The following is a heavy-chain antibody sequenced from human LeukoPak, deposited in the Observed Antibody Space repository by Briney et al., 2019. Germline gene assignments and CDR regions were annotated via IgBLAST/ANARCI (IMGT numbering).Heavy chain of an antibody. V-gene: IGHV3-33*06. CDR3: AKDRGYSRDEALDY. J-gene: IGHJ4*02. D-gene: IGHD5-12*01. Sequence: GGSLRLSCAASGFTFSSYGMHWVRQAPGKGLEWVAVIWYDGSNKYYADSVKGRFTISRDNSKNTLYLQMSSLRAEDTAVYYCAKDRGYSRDEALDYWGQGTLVTVSS. CDR2: IWYDGSNK. CDR1: GFTFSSYG.